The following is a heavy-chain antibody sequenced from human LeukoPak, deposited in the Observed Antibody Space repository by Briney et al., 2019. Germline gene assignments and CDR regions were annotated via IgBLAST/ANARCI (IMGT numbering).Heavy chain of an antibody. Sequence: GGSLRLSCAASGFSFSNYGMTWVRQAPGKGLEWVSYIRSSGETYYADSVKGRFTISRDNSKNTLYLQMNSLRAEDTAIYYCVKRGMMTVRLCFANWGQGTLVTVSS. CDR3: VKRGMMTVRLCFAN. D-gene: IGHD4-17*01. CDR1: GFSFSNYG. V-gene: IGHV3-23*01. J-gene: IGHJ4*02. CDR2: IRSSGET.